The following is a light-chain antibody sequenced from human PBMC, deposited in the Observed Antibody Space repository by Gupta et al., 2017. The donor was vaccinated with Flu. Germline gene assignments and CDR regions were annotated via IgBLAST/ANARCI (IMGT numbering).Light chain of an antibody. CDR3: QQYYDVPFT. Sequence: NRKSSQSVLYDSTEKDYLSWYQQKPGQPPKLLISWATTRESGVPDRFSASGSGTDFTLTIASLQAEDVAVYYCQQYYDVPFTFGGGTKVEIK. V-gene: IGKV4-1*01. CDR2: WAT. J-gene: IGKJ4*01. CDR1: QSVLYDSTEKDY.